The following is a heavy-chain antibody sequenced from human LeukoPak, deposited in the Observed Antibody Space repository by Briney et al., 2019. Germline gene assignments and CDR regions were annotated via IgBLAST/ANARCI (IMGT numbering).Heavy chain of an antibody. V-gene: IGHV3-20*04. CDR1: GFTFNTYN. CDR2: INWNGGST. Sequence: GGSLRLSCAASGFTFNTYNLNWVRQAPGKGLEWVSGINWNGGSTGYADSVKGRFTISRDNAKNSLYVQMNSLRAEDTALYYCARRLRYYYDSSGRDAFDIWGQGTMVTVSS. D-gene: IGHD3-22*01. CDR3: ARRLRYYYDSSGRDAFDI. J-gene: IGHJ3*02.